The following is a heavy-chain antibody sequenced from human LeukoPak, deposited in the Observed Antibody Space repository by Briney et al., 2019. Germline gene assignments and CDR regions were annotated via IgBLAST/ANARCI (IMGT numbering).Heavy chain of an antibody. V-gene: IGHV3-30-3*01. CDR2: ISYDGSNK. CDR3: ARESSPFYYYYYGMDV. CDR1: GFTFSSYA. J-gene: IGHJ6*02. Sequence: GGSLRLSCAASGFTFSSYAMHWVRQAPGKGLEWVAVISYDGSNKYYADSVKGRFTISRDNPKNTLYLQMNSLRAEDTAVYYCARESSPFYYYYYGMDVWGQGTAVTVSS.